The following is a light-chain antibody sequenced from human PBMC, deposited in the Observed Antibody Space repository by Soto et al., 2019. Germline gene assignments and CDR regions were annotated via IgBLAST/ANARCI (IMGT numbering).Light chain of an antibody. CDR3: SSYAGTNNFVV. Sequence: QSALTQPPSASGSPGQSVTISCTGTSSDVGGYNYVSWYQQHPGKAPKLMIYEVSKRPSGVPDRFSGSKSGNRASLTVSGLQAEDEADYYCSSYAGTNNFVVFGGGTQLTVL. CDR2: EVS. V-gene: IGLV2-8*01. CDR1: SSDVGGYNY. J-gene: IGLJ2*01.